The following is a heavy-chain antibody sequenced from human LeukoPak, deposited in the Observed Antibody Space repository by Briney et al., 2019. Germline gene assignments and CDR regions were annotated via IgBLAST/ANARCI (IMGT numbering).Heavy chain of an antibody. CDR3: AKGSREWELLDAFDI. Sequence: GGSLRLSCAASGFTFGRYAMSWVRQAPGKGLEWVSGISGSGSRTDYADSVKGRFTISRDNAKNTLYLQMNSLRAEDTAAYYCAKGSREWELLDAFDIWGQGTMVTVSS. V-gene: IGHV3-23*01. CDR2: ISGSGSRT. J-gene: IGHJ3*02. D-gene: IGHD1-26*01. CDR1: GFTFGRYA.